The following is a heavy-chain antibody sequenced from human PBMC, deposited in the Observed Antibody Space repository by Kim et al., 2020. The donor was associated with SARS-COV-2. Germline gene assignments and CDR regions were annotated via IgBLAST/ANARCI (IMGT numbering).Heavy chain of an antibody. CDR3: ARDSSSGWPRRNWFDP. Sequence: GGSLRLSCAASGFTFSSYAMHWVRQAPGKGLEWVAVISYDGSNKYYADSVKGRFTISRDNSKNTLYLQMNSLRAEDTAVYYCARDSSSGWPRRNWFDPWGQGTLVTVSS. D-gene: IGHD6-19*01. V-gene: IGHV3-30*04. CDR1: GFTFSSYA. J-gene: IGHJ5*02. CDR2: ISYDGSNK.